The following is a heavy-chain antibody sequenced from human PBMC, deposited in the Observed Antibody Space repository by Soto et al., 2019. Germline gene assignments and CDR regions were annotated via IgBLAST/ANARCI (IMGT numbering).Heavy chain of an antibody. V-gene: IGHV3-23*01. J-gene: IGHJ4*02. D-gene: IGHD6-13*01. CDR1: EFTFSNYA. CDR3: AKRPLTAAGFDY. Sequence: GGSLRLSCAASEFTFSNYAMSWVRQAPGKGLEWVSSISDNGGTTYYVDSVKGRFTISRDNSKNTLYLQMNSLRAEDTAVYYCAKRPLTAAGFDYWGQGTLVTVSS. CDR2: ISDNGGTT.